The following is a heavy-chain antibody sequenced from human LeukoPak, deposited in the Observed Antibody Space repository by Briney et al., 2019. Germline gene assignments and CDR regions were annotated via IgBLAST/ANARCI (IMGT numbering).Heavy chain of an antibody. J-gene: IGHJ6*03. V-gene: IGHV3-11*04. CDR2: ISSSGSTI. Sequence: GGSLRLSCAASGFTFSDYYMSWIRQAPGKGLEWVSYISSSGSTIYYADSVKGRFTISRDNAKNSLNLQLNSLRAEDTAVYYCAREAYHDFWSGSWRSYYYMDVWGKGTTVIVSS. CDR3: AREAYHDFWSGSWRSYYYMDV. CDR1: GFTFSDYY. D-gene: IGHD3-3*01.